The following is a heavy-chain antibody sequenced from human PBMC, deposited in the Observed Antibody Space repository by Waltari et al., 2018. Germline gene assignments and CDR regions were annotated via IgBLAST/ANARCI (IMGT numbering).Heavy chain of an antibody. CDR1: GFTFSNPW. Sequence: EVQLVESGGGLVQPGGSLRLSCVGSGFTFSNPWMTWVRKGQGKGMGRGATVRKDGGVKYYVDYVKGRCTSSMDNARNSLFLQMSSLRVEDTAIYYCASQIRYNSGWIPLDYWGQGTLVTVSS. CDR3: ASQIRYNSGWIPLDY. D-gene: IGHD6-19*01. CDR2: VRKDGGVK. J-gene: IGHJ4*02. V-gene: IGHV3-7*01.